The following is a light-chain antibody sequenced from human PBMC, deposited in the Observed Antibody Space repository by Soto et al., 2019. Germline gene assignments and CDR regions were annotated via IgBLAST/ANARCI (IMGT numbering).Light chain of an antibody. CDR3: QKLNSAPYT. J-gene: IGKJ2*01. Sequence: IPLTQAPSSLSASVGERVTITCRASQGIGSYLAWYQQKPGKVPKLLIYAASTLQSGVPSRFSGSGSGTDFTLTISSLQPEDVATYYCQKLNSAPYTFGQGTNVDIK. CDR1: QGIGSY. CDR2: AAS. V-gene: IGKV1-27*01.